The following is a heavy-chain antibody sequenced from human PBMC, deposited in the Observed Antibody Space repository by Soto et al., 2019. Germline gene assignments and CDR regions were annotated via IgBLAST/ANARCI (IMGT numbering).Heavy chain of an antibody. Sequence: PSETLSLTCNVSGGSISDFYWSWIRQSPGKRLGWIGYLYYTGSTNYNPALKSRVTISLDTSKNQFSLQVRSVTAADTAVYYCARGGGYDFRSSQAPPIDVWGQGTTVTVSS. J-gene: IGHJ6*02. V-gene: IGHV4-59*01. CDR1: GGSISDFY. D-gene: IGHD3-3*01. CDR2: LYYTGST. CDR3: ARGGGYDFRSSQAPPIDV.